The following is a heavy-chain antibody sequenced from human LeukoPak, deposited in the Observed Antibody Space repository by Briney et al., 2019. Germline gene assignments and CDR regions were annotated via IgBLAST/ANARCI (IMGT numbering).Heavy chain of an antibody. CDR2: INHSGST. D-gene: IGHD3-3*02. CDR1: GGSFSGYY. V-gene: IGHV4-34*01. J-gene: IGHJ6*02. CDR3: ARGAELASMDV. Sequence: SETLSLTCAVYGGSFSGYYWSWIRQPPGKGLEWIGEINHSGSTNCNPSLKSRVTISVDTSKNQFSLKLSSVTAADTAVYYCARGAELASMDVWGQGTTVTVSS.